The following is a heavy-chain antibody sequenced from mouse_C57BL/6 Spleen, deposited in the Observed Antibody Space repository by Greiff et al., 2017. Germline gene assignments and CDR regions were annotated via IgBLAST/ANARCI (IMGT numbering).Heavy chain of an antibody. CDR2: IHPSDSDT. Sequence: QVQLQQPGAELVKPGASVKVSCKASGYTFTSYWMHWVKQRPGQGLEWIGRIHPSDSDTNYNPKFKGKATLTVDKYSSTAYMPLSSLTSEVSAVYYWAREHYGSSYGGYFEVWGTGTTVTVSS. D-gene: IGHD1-1*01. J-gene: IGHJ1*03. CDR1: GYTFTSYW. CDR3: AREHYGSSYGGYFEV. V-gene: IGHV1-74*01.